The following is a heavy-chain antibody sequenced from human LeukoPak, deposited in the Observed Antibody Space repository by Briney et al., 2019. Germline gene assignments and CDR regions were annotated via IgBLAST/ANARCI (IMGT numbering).Heavy chain of an antibody. D-gene: IGHD1-14*01. CDR2: IYDSGST. V-gene: IGHV4-39*01. J-gene: IGHJ4*02. CDR1: GGSISSNNYF. Sequence: PSETLSLTCTVSGGSISSNNYFWGWIRQPPGKGLEWIGSIYDSGSTYYNPSLKSRVTISVDTSKNQFSLKLSSVTAADTAVCYCARHDRRTGSHFDYWGQGTLVTVSS. CDR3: ARHDRRTGSHFDY.